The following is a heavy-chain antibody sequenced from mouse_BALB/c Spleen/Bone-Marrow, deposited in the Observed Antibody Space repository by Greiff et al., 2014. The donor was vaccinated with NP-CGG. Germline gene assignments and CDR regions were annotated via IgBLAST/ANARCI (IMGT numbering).Heavy chain of an antibody. CDR1: GYTFTSYV. Sequence: VQLQQSGPELVKPGASVKMSCKASGYTFTSYVMHWVKQKPGQGLEWIGYIHPYNDGTKYNEKFKGKATLTSDKSSSTAYMERSSLTSEDSAVYYCARRYGNYYFDYWGQGTTLTVSS. CDR2: IHPYNDGT. V-gene: IGHV1-14*01. D-gene: IGHD2-10*02. CDR3: ARRYGNYYFDY. J-gene: IGHJ2*01.